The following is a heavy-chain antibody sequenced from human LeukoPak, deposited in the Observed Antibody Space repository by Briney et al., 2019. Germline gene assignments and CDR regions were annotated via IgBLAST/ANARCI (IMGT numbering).Heavy chain of an antibody. D-gene: IGHD6-6*01. CDR1: GGSISSGGYY. J-gene: IGHJ4*02. Sequence: SETLSLTCTVSGGSISSGGYYWSWIRPPPGKGLEWIGYIYYSGSTYYNPSLKSRVTISVDTSKNQFSLKLSSVTAADTAVYYCARSSYDAPLDYWGQGTLVTVSS. V-gene: IGHV4-30-4*08. CDR2: IYYSGST. CDR3: ARSSYDAPLDY.